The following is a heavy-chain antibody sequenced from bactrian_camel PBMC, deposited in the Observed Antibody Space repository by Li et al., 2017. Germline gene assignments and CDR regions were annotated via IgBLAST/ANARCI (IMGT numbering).Heavy chain of an antibody. J-gene: IGHJ4*01. Sequence: HVQLVESGGGSVQAGESLKLSCAASGYTDSTKWMGWFRQTPGKEREGVAAIDSDGSTTYRDSVKGRFTISQDNAKNTLYLQLSSLKTEDTAMYYCTKGSYCSGSGCSIQTQGTQVTVS. CDR1: GYTDSTKW. CDR2: IDSDGST. D-gene: IGHD3*01. V-gene: IGHV3S53*01.